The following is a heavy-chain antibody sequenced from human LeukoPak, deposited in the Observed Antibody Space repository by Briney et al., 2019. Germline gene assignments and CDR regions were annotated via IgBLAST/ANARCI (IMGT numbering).Heavy chain of an antibody. CDR2: IRYDGSNK. CDR3: AKDKRIAVRTFDY. V-gene: IGHV3-30*02. J-gene: IGHJ4*02. Sequence: GGSLRLSYAASGFTFSSYGVHWVRQAPGKGLEWVAFIRYDGSNKYYADSVKGRFTISRDNSKNTLYLQMDSLRAEDTAVYYCAKDKRIAVRTFDYWGQGTLVTVSS. CDR1: GFTFSSYG. D-gene: IGHD6-6*01.